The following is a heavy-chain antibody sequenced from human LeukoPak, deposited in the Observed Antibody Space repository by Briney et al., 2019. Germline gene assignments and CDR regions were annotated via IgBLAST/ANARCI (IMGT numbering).Heavy chain of an antibody. CDR1: GFTFSSYA. CDR2: ISGSGGST. D-gene: IGHD3-3*01. Sequence: PGGSLRLSCAASGFTFSSYAMSWVRQAPGKGLEWVSAISGSGGSTYYADSVKGRFTISRDNSKNTLYLQMNSLRAEDTAVYYCAKESDFWSGYYPSHFDYWGQGTLVTVSS. V-gene: IGHV3-23*01. J-gene: IGHJ4*02. CDR3: AKESDFWSGYYPSHFDY.